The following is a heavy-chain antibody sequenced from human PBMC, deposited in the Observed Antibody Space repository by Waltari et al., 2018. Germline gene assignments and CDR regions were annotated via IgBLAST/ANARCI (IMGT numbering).Heavy chain of an antibody. CDR2: VYTTGTT. Sequence: QVQLQESGPRLVEPWETLSLTCRISGVSISDYYWSWIRQPAGKGLEFIGRVYTTGTTDYNPSFRSRATVSVDNSKNHFSLSLTSVTAADTAIYYCARGYSDDGGEYFQHWGQGTLVTVSS. D-gene: IGHD3-16*01. V-gene: IGHV4-4*07. CDR1: GVSISDYY. CDR3: ARGYSDDGGEYFQH. J-gene: IGHJ1*01.